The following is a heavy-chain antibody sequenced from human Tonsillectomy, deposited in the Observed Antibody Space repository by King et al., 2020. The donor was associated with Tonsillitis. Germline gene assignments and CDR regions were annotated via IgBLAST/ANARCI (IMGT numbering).Heavy chain of an antibody. CDR1: GFTFSSYA. J-gene: IGHJ2*01. D-gene: IGHD1-1*01. Sequence: VQLVESGGGVVQPGRSLRLSCAASGFTFSSYAMHWVRQAPGKGLEWVTVISYDGSKKFYADSVKGRFTISRDNSKNTLYLQMNSLRPEDTAVYYCATGNWRDWYFDLWGRGTLVTVSS. CDR2: ISYDGSKK. V-gene: IGHV3-30*04. CDR3: ATGNWRDWYFDL.